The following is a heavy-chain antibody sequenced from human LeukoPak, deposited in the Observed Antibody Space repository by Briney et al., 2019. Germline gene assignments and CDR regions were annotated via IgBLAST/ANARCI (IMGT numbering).Heavy chain of an antibody. CDR3: ARDLGPSRGFDY. CDR2: IYYSGST. D-gene: IGHD3-10*01. V-gene: IGHV4-59*01. J-gene: IGHJ4*02. CDR1: GGSISSYY. Sequence: SETLSLTCTVSGGSISSYYWSWIRQPPGKGLEWIGYIYYSGSTNYNPSLKSRVTISVDTSKNQFSLKLSSVTAADTAVYYCARDLGPSRGFDYWGQGTLVTVSS.